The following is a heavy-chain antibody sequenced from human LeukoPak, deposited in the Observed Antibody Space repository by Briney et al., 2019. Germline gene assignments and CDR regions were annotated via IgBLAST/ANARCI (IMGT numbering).Heavy chain of an antibody. J-gene: IGHJ6*02. CDR2: INHSGST. V-gene: IGHV4-34*01. Sequence: PSETLSLTCAVHGGSFSGYYWSWIRQPPGKGLEWIGEINHSGSTNYNPSLKSRVTISVDTSKNQFSLKLSSVTAADTAVYYCARAGYSYGSYYYYGMDVWGQGTTVTVSS. CDR3: ARAGYSYGSYYYYGMDV. CDR1: GGSFSGYY. D-gene: IGHD5-18*01.